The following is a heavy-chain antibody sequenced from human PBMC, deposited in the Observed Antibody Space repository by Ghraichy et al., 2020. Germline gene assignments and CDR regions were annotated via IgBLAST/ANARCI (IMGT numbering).Heavy chain of an antibody. CDR1: GFTFSSYA. V-gene: IGHV3-64D*06. D-gene: IGHD6-19*01. CDR2: INNNGGTT. CDR3: VKDRGSSGWFSDY. J-gene: IGHJ4*02. Sequence: GGSLRLSCSASGFTFSSYAMHWVRQAPGKGLEYVSAINNNGGTTYYADSVKGRFTISRDNSKNKLYLQMSSLGAEDTAVYYCVKDRGSSGWFSDYWGQGTLVTFSS.